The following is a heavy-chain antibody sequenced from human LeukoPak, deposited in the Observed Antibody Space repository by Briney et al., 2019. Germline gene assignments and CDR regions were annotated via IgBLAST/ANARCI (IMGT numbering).Heavy chain of an antibody. D-gene: IGHD6-19*01. Sequence: PSQTLSLTCTVSGGSISSGSYYWSWIRQPAGKGLEWIGRIYTSGSTNYNPSLKSRVTISVDTSKNQFSLKLSSVTAADTAVYYCARDTTWLDYWGQGTLVTVSS. CDR1: GGSISSGSYY. V-gene: IGHV4-61*02. CDR3: ARDTTWLDY. CDR2: IYTSGST. J-gene: IGHJ4*02.